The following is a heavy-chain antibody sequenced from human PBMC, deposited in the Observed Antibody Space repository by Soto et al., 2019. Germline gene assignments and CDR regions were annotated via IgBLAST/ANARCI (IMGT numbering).Heavy chain of an antibody. D-gene: IGHD4-17*01. CDR1: GGSISNYY. V-gene: IGHV4-59*01. CDR2: VYNSGSGST. J-gene: IGHJ4*02. CDR3: SRGNDYGDED. Sequence: QVQLQESGPGLVKPSETLSLTCIVSGGSISNYYCTWIRQPPGQRLEWIGYVYNSGSGSTNINPSLKSRVTMSADTSKNQFSLKVRSVSAADTAVYYCSRGNDYGDEDWGQGTLVTVSS.